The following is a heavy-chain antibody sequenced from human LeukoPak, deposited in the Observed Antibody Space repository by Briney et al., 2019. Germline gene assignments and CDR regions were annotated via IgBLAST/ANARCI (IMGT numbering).Heavy chain of an antibody. CDR3: ARDTWYYYDSSGYNAFDI. CDR2: ISAYNGNT. Sequence: GASVKVSCKASGYTFTSYGISWVRQAPGQGLEWMGWISAYNGNTNYAQKLQGRVTMTTDTSTSTAYMEPRSLRSDDTAVYYCARDTWYYYDSSGYNAFDIWGQGTMVTVSS. CDR1: GYTFTSYG. J-gene: IGHJ3*02. D-gene: IGHD3-22*01. V-gene: IGHV1-18*01.